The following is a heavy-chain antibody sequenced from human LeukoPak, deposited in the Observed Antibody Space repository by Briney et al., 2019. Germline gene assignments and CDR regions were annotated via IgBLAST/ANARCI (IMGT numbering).Heavy chain of an antibody. D-gene: IGHD2-2*01. V-gene: IGHV4-34*01. CDR2: INHSGST. CDR1: GGSISGYY. CDR3: ARGQIVVVPAAPFDY. J-gene: IGHJ4*02. Sequence: PSETLSLTCTVSGGSISGYYWSWIRQPPGKGLEWIGEINHSGSTNYNPSLKSRVTISVDTSKNQFSLKLSSVTAADTAVYYCARGQIVVVPAAPFDYWGQGTLVTVSS.